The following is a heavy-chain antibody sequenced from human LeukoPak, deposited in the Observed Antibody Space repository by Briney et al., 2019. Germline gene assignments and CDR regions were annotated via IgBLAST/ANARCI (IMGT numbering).Heavy chain of an antibody. CDR1: GGSISSSSYY. Sequence: PSETLSLTCTVSGGSISSSSYYWGWIRQPPGKGLEWIGSIYYSGSTYYNPSLKSRVTISVDTSKNQFSLKLSSVTAADTAVYYCARVAGTTWGRHDYWGQGTLVTVSS. V-gene: IGHV4-39*01. CDR3: ARVAGTTWGRHDY. J-gene: IGHJ4*02. D-gene: IGHD1-1*01. CDR2: IYYSGST.